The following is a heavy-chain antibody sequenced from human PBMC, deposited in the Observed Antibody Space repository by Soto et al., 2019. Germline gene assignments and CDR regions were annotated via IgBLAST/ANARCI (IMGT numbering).Heavy chain of an antibody. CDR3: ARRGAAAGDYYYYYGMDG. V-gene: IGHV4-39*01. CDR1: GGSISSSSYY. D-gene: IGHD6-13*01. CDR2: IYYSGST. Sequence: PSETLSLTCTVSGGSISSSSYYWGWIRQPPGKGLEWIGSIYYSGSTYYNPSLKSRVTISVDTSKTQFSLKLSSVTAADTAVYYCARRGAAAGDYYYYYGMDGGGQGTTVTVSS. J-gene: IGHJ6*02.